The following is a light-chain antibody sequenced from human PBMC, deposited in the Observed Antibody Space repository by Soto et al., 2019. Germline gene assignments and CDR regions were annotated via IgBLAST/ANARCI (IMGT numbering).Light chain of an antibody. CDR1: QSVSSY. CDR2: DAS. Sequence: EIVLTQSPATLSLSPGERATLSCRASQSVSSYLAWYQQKPGQAPRLLIYDASNSATGIPARFIGSGSGTEFTLPISSREHEDFAVYYCQQRSNGPPYTFGQGTKLEIK. J-gene: IGKJ2*01. V-gene: IGKV3-11*01. CDR3: QQRSNGPPYT.